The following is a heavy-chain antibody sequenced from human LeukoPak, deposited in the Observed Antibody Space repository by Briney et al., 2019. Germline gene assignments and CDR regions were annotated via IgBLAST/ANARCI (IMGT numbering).Heavy chain of an antibody. CDR2: ISGSGGST. CDR1: GFTFSSYA. V-gene: IGHV3-23*01. Sequence: GGSLRLSCAASGFTFSSYAMSWVRQAPGKGLEWVSAISGSGGSTYYADSVKGRFTISRDNSKNTLYLQMNSLRAEDAAVYYCAKDLDYDFWSGPQFDYWGQGTLVTVSS. D-gene: IGHD3-3*01. CDR3: AKDLDYDFWSGPQFDY. J-gene: IGHJ4*02.